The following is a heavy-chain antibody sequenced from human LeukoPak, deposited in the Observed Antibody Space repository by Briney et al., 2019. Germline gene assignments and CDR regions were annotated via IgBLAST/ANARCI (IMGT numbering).Heavy chain of an antibody. Sequence: ASVTVSCTASGYTFTGYYMHWVRQAPGQGLEWMGWINPNSGGTNYAQKLQGRVTMTTDTSTSTAYMELRSLRSDDTAVYYCARSSGPYGDYDYWGQGTLVTVSS. V-gene: IGHV1-2*02. CDR1: GYTFTGYY. J-gene: IGHJ4*02. CDR2: INPNSGGT. D-gene: IGHD4-17*01. CDR3: ARSSGPYGDYDY.